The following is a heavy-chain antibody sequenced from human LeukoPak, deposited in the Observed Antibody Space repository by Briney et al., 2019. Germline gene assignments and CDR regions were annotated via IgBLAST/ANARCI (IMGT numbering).Heavy chain of an antibody. D-gene: IGHD4-23*01. CDR1: GGSISSRSYY. CDR2: IYYSGST. CDR3: ARSDYGGYSGDYYFDY. V-gene: IGHV4-39*01. J-gene: IGHJ4*02. Sequence: SETLSLTCTVSGGSISSRSYYWGWIRQPPGKGLEWIGSIYYSGSTYYNPSLQSRVTISVDTSKNQFSLKLNSVTAADTAMYYCARSDYGGYSGDYYFDYWGQGTLVTVSS.